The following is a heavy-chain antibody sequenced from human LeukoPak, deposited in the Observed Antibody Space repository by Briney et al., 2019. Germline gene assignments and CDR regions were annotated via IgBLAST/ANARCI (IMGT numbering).Heavy chain of an antibody. CDR3: ARVIGYDQLDY. V-gene: IGHV4-31*03. D-gene: IGHD5-12*01. J-gene: IGHJ4*02. CDR2: IHYSGST. CDR1: GGSVSSGDYY. Sequence: PSGTLSLTCTVSGGSVSSGDYYWSWIRQHPGKGLEWIGYIHYSGSTYYNPSLKSRVSISVSTSKNRFSLQLSSVTAADTAVYYCARVIGYDQLDYWGQGTLVTVSS.